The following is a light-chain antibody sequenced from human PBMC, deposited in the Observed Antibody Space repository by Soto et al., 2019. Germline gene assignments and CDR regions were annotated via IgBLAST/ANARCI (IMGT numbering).Light chain of an antibody. V-gene: IGLV1-40*01. CDR2: GST. CDR3: QAYDSTPSGSRV. J-gene: IGLJ3*02. CDR1: STNIGAGYD. Sequence: QSVLTQPPSVSGAPGQRVTLSCTGSSTNIGAGYDVQWYQQFPGKAPKLLISGSTNRRSGVPDRFSGSESGTSASLTITGLQAEDEADYYCQAYDSTPSGSRVFGGGTKVTVL.